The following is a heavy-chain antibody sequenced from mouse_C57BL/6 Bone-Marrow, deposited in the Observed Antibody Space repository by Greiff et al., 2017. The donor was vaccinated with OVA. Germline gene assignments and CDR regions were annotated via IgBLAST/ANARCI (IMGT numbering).Heavy chain of an antibody. J-gene: IGHJ2*01. D-gene: IGHD4-1*01. CDR2: ISDGGSYT. CDR1: GFTFSSYA. V-gene: IGHV5-4*03. Sequence: EVKLMESGGGLVKPGGSLKLSCAASGFTFSSYAMSWVRQTPEKRLEWVAPISDGGSYTYYPDNVKGRFTISRDNAKNNLYLQMSHLKSEDTAMYYCARQLAYYFDYWGQGTTLTVSS. CDR3: ARQLAYYFDY.